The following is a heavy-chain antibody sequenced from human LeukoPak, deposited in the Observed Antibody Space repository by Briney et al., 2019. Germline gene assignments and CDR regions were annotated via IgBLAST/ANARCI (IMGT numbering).Heavy chain of an antibody. J-gene: IGHJ2*01. CDR2: INHSGST. CDR1: GGSFSGYY. D-gene: IGHD3-9*01. V-gene: IGHV4-34*01. Sequence: SETLSLTCAVYGGSFSGYYWSWIRQPPGKGPEWIGEINHSGSTNYNPSLKSRVTISVDTSKNQFSLKLSSVTAADTAVYYCARGVFSLRYFDLWGRGTLVTVSS. CDR3: ARGVFSLRYFDL.